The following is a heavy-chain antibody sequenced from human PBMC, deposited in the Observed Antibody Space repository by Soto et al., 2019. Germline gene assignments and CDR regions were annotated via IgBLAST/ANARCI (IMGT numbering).Heavy chain of an antibody. CDR3: ARAGYCSSTSCYFSEDYSMDV. D-gene: IGHD2-2*01. V-gene: IGHV3-11*01. Sequence: GGSLRLSCAASGFTFSDYYMTWIRQAPGKGLEWVSYISSGGYTLYYADSVKGRFTISRDEAKNSLYLQMNSLRAEDTAVYYCARAGYCSSTSCYFSEDYSMDVWGKGTTVTVSS. CDR2: ISSGGYTL. CDR1: GFTFSDYY. J-gene: IGHJ6*03.